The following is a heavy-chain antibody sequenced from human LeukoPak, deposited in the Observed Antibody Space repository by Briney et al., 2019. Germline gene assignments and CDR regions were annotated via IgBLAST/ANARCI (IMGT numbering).Heavy chain of an antibody. V-gene: IGHV4-4*07. Sequence: PSETLSLTCTVSGGSISSYYWSWIRQPPGKGLEWIGRIYTSGSTNYNPSLKSRVTMSVDTSKNQFSLKLSSVTAADTAVYYCARDRYGGYDRSFDYWDQGTLVTVSS. J-gene: IGHJ4*02. CDR1: GGSISSYY. D-gene: IGHD5-12*01. CDR3: ARDRYGGYDRSFDY. CDR2: IYTSGST.